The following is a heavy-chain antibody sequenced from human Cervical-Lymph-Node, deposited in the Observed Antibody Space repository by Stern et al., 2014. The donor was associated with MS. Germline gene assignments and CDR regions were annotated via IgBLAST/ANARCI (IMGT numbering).Heavy chain of an antibody. Sequence: QVQLVQSGAEVKQPGASVKVSCKGSGYTLSEISMHWVRQAPGKGLEWMGGIDPYDGETCYEKKFQGRVTMAEVRATDTAYMELSRLRPEDTAVYYCATHRGRVTYYYGMDVWGQGTTVTVSS. CDR1: GYTLSEIS. J-gene: IGHJ6*02. CDR2: IDPYDGET. D-gene: IGHD2-21*02. CDR3: ATHRGRVTYYYGMDV. V-gene: IGHV1-24*01.